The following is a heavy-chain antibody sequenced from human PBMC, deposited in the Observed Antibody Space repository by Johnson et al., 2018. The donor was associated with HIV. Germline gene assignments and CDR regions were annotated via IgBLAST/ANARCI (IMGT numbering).Heavy chain of an antibody. V-gene: IGHV3-30*02. CDR3: AILSHI. Sequence: QVQLVESGGGVVRPGGSLRLSCAASGFTFSSYGMHWVRQAPGKGLEWVAGMWYDVSKKDYADSVKGRFTISRDNSKNTLYLQMNSLRAEDTAVSYCAILSHIWGQGTMVTVSS. CDR1: GFTFSSYG. CDR2: MWYDVSKK. J-gene: IGHJ3*02.